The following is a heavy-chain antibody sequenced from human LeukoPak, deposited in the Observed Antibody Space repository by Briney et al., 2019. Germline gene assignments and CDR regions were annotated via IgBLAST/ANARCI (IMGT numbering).Heavy chain of an antibody. CDR3: ARDFTGSSGYYYPPEYYYYYYMDV. D-gene: IGHD3-22*01. V-gene: IGHV4-61*02. CDR1: GGSISSGSYY. J-gene: IGHJ6*03. CDR2: IYTSGST. Sequence: SQTLSLTCTVSGGSISSGSYYWSWLRQPAGTGLEWIGRIYTSGSTNYNPSLKSRVTISVDTSKNQFSLKLSSVTAADTAVYYCARDFTGSSGYYYPPEYYYYYYMDVWGKGTTVTVSS.